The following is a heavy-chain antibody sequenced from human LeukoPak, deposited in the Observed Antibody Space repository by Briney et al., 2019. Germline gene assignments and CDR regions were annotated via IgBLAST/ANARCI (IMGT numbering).Heavy chain of an antibody. V-gene: IGHV3-11*01. CDR1: GFTFSDYY. D-gene: IGHD1-26*01. CDR2: ISSSGSTI. J-gene: IGHJ3*02. Sequence: GGSLRLSCAASGFTFSDYYMSWIRQAPGKGLEWVSYISSSGSTIYYADSVKGRFTISRDNAKNSLYLQMNSPRAEDMALYYCAKALGATPDAFDIWGQGTMVTVSS. CDR3: AKALGATPDAFDI.